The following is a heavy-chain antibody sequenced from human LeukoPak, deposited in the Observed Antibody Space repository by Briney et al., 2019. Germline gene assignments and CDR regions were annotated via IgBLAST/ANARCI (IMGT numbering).Heavy chain of an antibody. J-gene: IGHJ6*02. CDR3: ARKQYYGSGSYYNWDYGIDV. Sequence: ASVKVSCKASGYTFTGYYMHWVRQAPGQGLEWMGWINPNSGGTNYAQKFQGRVTMTRDTSISTAYMELSRLRSDDTAVYCCARKQYYGSGSYYNWDYGIDVWGQGTTVTVSS. CDR2: INPNSGGT. V-gene: IGHV1-2*02. CDR1: GYTFTGYY. D-gene: IGHD3-10*01.